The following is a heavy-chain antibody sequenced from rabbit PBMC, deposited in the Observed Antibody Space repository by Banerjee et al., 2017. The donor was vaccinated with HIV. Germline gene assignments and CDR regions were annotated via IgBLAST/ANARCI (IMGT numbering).Heavy chain of an antibody. J-gene: IGHJ4*01. CDR2: IASSGRI. D-gene: IGHD4-2*01. Sequence: QEQLEESGGDLVKPEGSLTLTCKASGFSFSSNYYMCWVRQAPGKGLELIACIASSGRIWYANWVNGRFTISRTSSTTVTLQMTSLTAADTATYFCARDRDWTLDLWGQGTLVTVS. CDR3: ARDRDWTLDL. V-gene: IGHV1S45*01. CDR1: GFSFSSNYY.